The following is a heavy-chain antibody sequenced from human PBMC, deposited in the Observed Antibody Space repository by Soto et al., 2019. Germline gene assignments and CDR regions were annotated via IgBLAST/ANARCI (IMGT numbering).Heavy chain of an antibody. CDR1: GFTFSSYA. V-gene: IGHV3-23*01. CDR2: ISGSGGST. J-gene: IGHJ4*02. Sequence: PGGSLRLSCAASGFTFSSYAMSWVRQAPGKGLEWVSAISGSGGSTYYADSVKGRFTISRDNSKNTLYLQMNSLRAEDTAVYYCAKYYYDSSGYYYVGDYWGQGTLVTVSS. D-gene: IGHD3-22*01. CDR3: AKYYYDSSGYYYVGDY.